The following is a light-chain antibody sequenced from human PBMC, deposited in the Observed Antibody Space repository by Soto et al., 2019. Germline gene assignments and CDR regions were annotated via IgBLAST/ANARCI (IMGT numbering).Light chain of an antibody. CDR1: QSLVYSDGNTY. J-gene: IGKJ3*01. V-gene: IGKV2-30*01. CDR2: KVS. CDR3: MQGTHPFT. Sequence: DVVMTQSPLSLPVTLGQPASISCRSSQSLVYSDGNTYLNWFQQRPGQSPRRLIYKVSNRDSGVPDRFSGSGSGTDFILKISRVEAEDVGVYYCMQGTHPFTFGPGTKVDIK.